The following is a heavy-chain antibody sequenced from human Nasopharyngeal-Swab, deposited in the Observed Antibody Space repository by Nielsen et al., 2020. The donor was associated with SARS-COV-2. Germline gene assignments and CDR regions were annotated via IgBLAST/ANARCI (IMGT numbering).Heavy chain of an antibody. CDR2: IHQDGSEK. Sequence: GRSLRLSCAASGFTFSNYWMSWVRQTPGKGLEWVANIHQDGSEKTYVDSVKGRFTISRDNSKNSLYLQMNSLRAEDTAVYYCARPSRGQFDYWGQGTLVTVSS. CDR3: ARPSRGQFDY. J-gene: IGHJ4*02. CDR1: GFTFSNYW. V-gene: IGHV3-7*03.